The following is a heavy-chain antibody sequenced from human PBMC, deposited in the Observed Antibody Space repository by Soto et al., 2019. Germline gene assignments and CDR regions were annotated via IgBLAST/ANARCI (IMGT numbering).Heavy chain of an antibody. Sequence: SETLSLTCTVSGGSISNANYYWSWIRHHPGKGLEWIGYIYYTGTTYYSPSLESRVAISVDTSQNQFSLKLTSVTAADTAVYYCAKSHYDSSGYYIIDHWGKGTLGTVSS. D-gene: IGHD3-22*01. J-gene: IGHJ5*02. V-gene: IGHV4-31*03. CDR1: GGSISNANYY. CDR2: IYYTGTT. CDR3: AKSHYDSSGYYIIDH.